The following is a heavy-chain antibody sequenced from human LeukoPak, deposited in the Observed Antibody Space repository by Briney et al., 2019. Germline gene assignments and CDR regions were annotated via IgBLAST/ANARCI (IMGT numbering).Heavy chain of an antibody. CDR3: AREDIVVVPAATNYYYYGMDV. CDR2: IYSGGST. J-gene: IGHJ6*02. D-gene: IGHD2-2*01. V-gene: IGHV3-53*01. CDR1: GFTVSSNY. Sequence: GGSLRLSCAASGFTVSSNYMNWVRQAPGKGLEWVSVIYSGGSTYYAGSVKGRFTISRDNSKNTLYLQMSNLRAEDTAVYYCAREDIVVVPAATNYYYYGMDVWGQGTTVTVSS.